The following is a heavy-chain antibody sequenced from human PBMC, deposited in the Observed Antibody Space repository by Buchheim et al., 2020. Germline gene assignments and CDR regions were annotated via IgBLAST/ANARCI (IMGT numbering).Heavy chain of an antibody. CDR3: ARDRSSGWQIWLVP. CDR1: GDSLTNYH. CDR2: VFYSGST. D-gene: IGHD6-19*01. J-gene: IGHJ5*02. Sequence: QVQLQESGPGLVKPSETLSLTCTVSGDSLTNYHWSWIRQPPGKGPEWIGKVFYSGSTNYNSSLKSRVTISVDMSKNKFSLRLSSVTAADTAVYYCARDRSSGWQIWLVPWGQGT. V-gene: IGHV4-59*01.